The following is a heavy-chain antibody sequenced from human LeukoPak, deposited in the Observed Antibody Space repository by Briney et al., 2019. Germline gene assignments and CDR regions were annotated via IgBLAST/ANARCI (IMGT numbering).Heavy chain of an antibody. CDR2: IYHSGST. CDR1: GGSISSGGYS. V-gene: IGHV4-30-2*01. D-gene: IGHD2-15*01. Sequence: PSETLSLTCAVSGGSISSGGYSWSWIRQPPGKGLEWLGYIYHSGSTYYNPSLKSRVTISVDRSKNQFSLKLSSVTAADTAVYYCARVMYGESAGYCSGGSCFLFDPWGQGTLVTVSS. CDR3: ARVMYGESAGYCSGGSCFLFDP. J-gene: IGHJ5*02.